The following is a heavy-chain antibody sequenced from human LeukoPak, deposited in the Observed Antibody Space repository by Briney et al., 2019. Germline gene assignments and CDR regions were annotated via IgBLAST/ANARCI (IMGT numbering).Heavy chain of an antibody. CDR2: ISYDGSNK. CDR1: GFTFSSYG. CDR3: ARARRNYDSSGYLDY. V-gene: IGHV3-30*03. J-gene: IGHJ4*02. Sequence: GGSLRLSCAASGFTFSSYGMHWVRQAPGKGLEWVAVISYDGSNKYYADSVKGRFTVSSDNSKNTLYLQMNSLRADDTAVYYCARARRNYDSSGYLDYWGQGTQVTVSS. D-gene: IGHD3-22*01.